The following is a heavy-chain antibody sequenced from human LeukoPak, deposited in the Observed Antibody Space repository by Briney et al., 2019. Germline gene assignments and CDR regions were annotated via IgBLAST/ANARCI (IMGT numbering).Heavy chain of an antibody. CDR2: INHSGST. Sequence: NPSETLSLTCAVYGGSFSGYYWSWIRQPPGKGLEWIGEINHSGSTNYNPSLKSRVTISVDTSKNQFSLKLSSVTAADTAVYYCARRSPFRCSSTSCSEFDYWGQGTLVTVSS. CDR3: ARRSPFRCSSTSCSEFDY. V-gene: IGHV4-34*01. J-gene: IGHJ4*02. D-gene: IGHD2-2*01. CDR1: GGSFSGYY.